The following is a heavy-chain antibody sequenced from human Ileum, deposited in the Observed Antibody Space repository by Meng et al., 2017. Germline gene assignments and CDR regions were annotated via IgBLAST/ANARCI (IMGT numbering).Heavy chain of an antibody. Sequence: VQRGGLGGGLGQPGGYLRLHCAASGITFHDYYMSWIRQAPGKGLEWVSYISNSGSNIYYVDSVKGRFTISRDNAKNSLYLQMNSLRAEDTAVYYCATLSYSSLGYWGQGTLVTVSS. CDR2: ISNSGSNI. CDR1: GITFHDYY. V-gene: IGHV3-11*01. D-gene: IGHD1-26*01. J-gene: IGHJ4*02. CDR3: ATLSYSSLGY.